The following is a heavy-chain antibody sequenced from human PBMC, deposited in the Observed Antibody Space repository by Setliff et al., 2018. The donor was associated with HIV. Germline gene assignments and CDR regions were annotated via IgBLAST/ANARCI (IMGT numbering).Heavy chain of an antibody. CDR1: GYTFTNYA. D-gene: IGHD4-4*01. V-gene: IGHV1-3*01. CDR2: INAGNGDT. J-gene: IGHJ6*02. Sequence: ASVKVSCKASGYTFTNYAMHWVRQAPGQRLEWMGWINAGNGDTKYSQKFQGRVTLTWDTSASTAYMELSSLRSEDTALYYCARDSGDDYSDYYYYGMDVWGQGTTVTV. CDR3: ARDSGDDYSDYYYYGMDV.